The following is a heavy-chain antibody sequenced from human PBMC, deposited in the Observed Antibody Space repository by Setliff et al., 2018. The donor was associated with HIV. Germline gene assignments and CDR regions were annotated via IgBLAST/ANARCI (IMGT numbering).Heavy chain of an antibody. Sequence: SETLSLTCTVSGGSISSYYWNWIRQPPGKGLEWIGYIDYSGSTNYNTSLRSRVTISLDTSKNQFSLKLSSVTAADTAVYYCARGRRGGYSGYDSHWYFDLWGRGTLVTVSS. J-gene: IGHJ2*01. CDR2: IDYSGST. D-gene: IGHD5-12*01. CDR1: GGSISSYY. CDR3: ARGRRGGYSGYDSHWYFDL. V-gene: IGHV4-59*01.